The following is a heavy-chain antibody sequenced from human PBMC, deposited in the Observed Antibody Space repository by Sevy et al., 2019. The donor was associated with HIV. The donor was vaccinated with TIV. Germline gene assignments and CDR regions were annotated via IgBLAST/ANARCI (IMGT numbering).Heavy chain of an antibody. V-gene: IGHV3-74*01. CDR1: GITLTPYW. D-gene: IGHD3-22*01. J-gene: IGHJ4*02. Sequence: GGSLRLYCAASGITLTPYWMHWVRQVPGKGLVWVSRINSDGSSTSYAESVKGRFTISRDNGKNTLYLQMKSLRVEDTAVYFCSRGLYYYDMRGHQEPGDYWGQGVLVTVSS. CDR3: SRGLYYYDMRGHQEPGDY. CDR2: INSDGSST.